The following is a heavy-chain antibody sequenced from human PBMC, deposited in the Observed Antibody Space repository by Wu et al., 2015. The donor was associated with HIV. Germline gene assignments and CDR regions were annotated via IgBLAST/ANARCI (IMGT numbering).Heavy chain of an antibody. CDR2: VNPNSGNT. CDR1: GYTFTSYD. V-gene: IGHV1-8*01. J-gene: IGHJ4*03. D-gene: IGHD3-10*01. CDR3: ARRPWWVRGVLLDY. Sequence: QVQLVQSGAEVKKPGASVKVSCKASGYTFTSYDINWVRQAPGQGLEWMGWVNPNSGNTGYAQKFQGRVSMTRSTSISTAYMXLSSLRSEDTAVYYCARRPWWVRGVLLDYVGPGTLVSVSS.